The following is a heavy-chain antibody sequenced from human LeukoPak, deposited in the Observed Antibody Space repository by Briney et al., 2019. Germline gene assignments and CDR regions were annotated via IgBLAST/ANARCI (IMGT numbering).Heavy chain of an antibody. CDR1: GFIFSTYW. Sequence: GGSLRLSCAASGFIFSTYWMTWVRQAPGKGLEWVANINQDGSEESDVASVKGRFPISRDNAKNSLYLQMNSLRAEDTAVYYCARDRGTKGLHFDYWGQGTLVTVSS. J-gene: IGHJ4*02. V-gene: IGHV3-7*01. D-gene: IGHD5-12*01. CDR2: INQDGSEE. CDR3: ARDRGTKGLHFDY.